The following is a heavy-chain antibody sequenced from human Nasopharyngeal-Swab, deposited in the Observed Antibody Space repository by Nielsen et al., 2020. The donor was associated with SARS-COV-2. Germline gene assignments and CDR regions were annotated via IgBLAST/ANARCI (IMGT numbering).Heavy chain of an antibody. V-gene: IGHV3-30*04. J-gene: IGHJ6*02. CDR3: ARGNYGLDV. Sequence: GESLKISCVASGFNFHTYALHWVRQAPGKGLEWVAIISYDGSNQFYADSVKGRFTISRDTSKNTLFLQMNSLRAEDTAVYYCARGNYGLDVWGQGTTVTVSS. CDR1: GFNFHTYA. CDR2: ISYDGSNQ.